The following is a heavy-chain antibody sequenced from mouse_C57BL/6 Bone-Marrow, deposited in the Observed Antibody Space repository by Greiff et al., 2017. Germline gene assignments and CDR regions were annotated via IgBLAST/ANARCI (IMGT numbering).Heavy chain of an antibody. V-gene: IGHV1-81*01. CDR3: ARNYYGNRYAMDY. CDR2: IYPRSGNT. J-gene: IGHJ4*01. CDR1: GYTFTSYG. Sequence: QVQLQQSGAELARPGASVKLSCKASGYTFTSYGISWVKQRTGQGLVWIGEIYPRSGNTYYNEKFKGKATLTADKSSSTAYMELRSLTSEDSAVYFCARNYYGNRYAMDYWGQGTSVTVSS. D-gene: IGHD2-1*01.